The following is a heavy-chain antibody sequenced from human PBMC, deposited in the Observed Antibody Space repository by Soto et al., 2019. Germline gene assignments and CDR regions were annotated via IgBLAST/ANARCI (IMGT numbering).Heavy chain of an antibody. V-gene: IGHV3-33*01. Sequence: GGSMRLSCAASGFNFSSYVMHWVRQAPGKGLEWVAVIWYDGGNKYYADSVKGRFTISRDNSKNTLYLQMNSLRAEDTAVYYCARDGQWLPRDGLRSSYYFDYWGQGTLVTVSS. CDR3: ARDGQWLPRDGLRSSYYFDY. D-gene: IGHD6-19*01. CDR1: GFNFSSYV. CDR2: IWYDGGNK. J-gene: IGHJ4*02.